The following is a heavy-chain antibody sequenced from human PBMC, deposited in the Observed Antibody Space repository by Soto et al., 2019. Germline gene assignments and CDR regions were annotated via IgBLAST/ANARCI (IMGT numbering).Heavy chain of an antibody. CDR2: INPLFGTT. CDR1: EGTFNSHV. V-gene: IGHV1-69*01. J-gene: IGHJ6*02. CDR3: ARGETLSESSQKSYHYGLDV. Sequence: QVQLVQSRAEVKKPGSSVRVSCRASEGTFNSHVVSWVRQAPGQGLQWMGGINPLFGTTNYAHQLEGRVTSTAESSTTTSYLELSGLTPGDTAVYYWARGETLSESSQKSYHYGLDVWGQGTTVIVSS.